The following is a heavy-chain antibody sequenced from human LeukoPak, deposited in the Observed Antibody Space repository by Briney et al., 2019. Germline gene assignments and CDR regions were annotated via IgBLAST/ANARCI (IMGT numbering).Heavy chain of an antibody. D-gene: IGHD6-6*01. CDR2: INTNTGNP. CDR3: ARDSYSSSSTNFDY. CDR1: GYTFTSYY. V-gene: IGHV7-4-1*02. Sequence: ASVKVSCKASGYTFTSYYMHWVRQAPGQGLEWMGWINTNTGNPTYAQGFTGRFVFSLDTSVSTAYLQISSLKAEDTAVYYCARDSYSSSSTNFDYWGQGTLVTVSS. J-gene: IGHJ4*02.